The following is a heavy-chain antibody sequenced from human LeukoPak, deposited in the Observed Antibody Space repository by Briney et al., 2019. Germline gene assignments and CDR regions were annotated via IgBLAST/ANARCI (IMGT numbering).Heavy chain of an antibody. CDR2: ISITSAYT. CDR1: GFPFTSGFTFSDYY. CDR3: ARGGTGAFDY. J-gene: IGHJ4*02. D-gene: IGHD2-8*02. V-gene: IGHV3-11*06. Sequence: PGGSLRLSCAASGFPFTSGFTFSDYYMRWIRQAPGTGLKWVPYISITSAYTSYADSVKGRFTISRDNANNSLFLQMNGLRAEDTAIYYCARGGTGAFDYWGQGTLVTVSS.